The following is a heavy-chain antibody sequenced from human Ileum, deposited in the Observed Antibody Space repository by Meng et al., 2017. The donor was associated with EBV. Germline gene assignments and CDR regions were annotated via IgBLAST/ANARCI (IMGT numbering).Heavy chain of an antibody. Sequence: QVHLQHWGAGLCKPSETLSLPCAVYGGSFSGYDGGWIRQPPGKGLEWIGEINHSGSTNYNPSLKSRVTISVDTSKNQFSLKLSSVTAADTAVYYCARGRSQGRGGLVHWGQGTLVTVSS. CDR2: INHSGST. V-gene: IGHV4-34*01. CDR1: GGSFSGYD. J-gene: IGHJ4*02. D-gene: IGHD3-10*01. CDR3: ARGRSQGRGGLVH.